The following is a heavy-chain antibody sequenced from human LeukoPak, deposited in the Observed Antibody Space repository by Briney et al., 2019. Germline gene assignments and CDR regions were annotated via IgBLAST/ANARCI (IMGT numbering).Heavy chain of an antibody. CDR3: ARVGDSWEVKL. J-gene: IGHJ4*02. V-gene: IGHV3-7*01. Sequence: GGSLRLSCAASGFTFGKLCMGPIRQAPGQGLEWVANIRQDGCEKFYVDSVKGRFTISRDNDKSSLYLQMNSLRGEDTAVYFCARVGDSWEVKLWGQGTLVTGS. CDR2: IRQDGCEK. CDR1: GFTFGKLC. D-gene: IGHD3-16*01.